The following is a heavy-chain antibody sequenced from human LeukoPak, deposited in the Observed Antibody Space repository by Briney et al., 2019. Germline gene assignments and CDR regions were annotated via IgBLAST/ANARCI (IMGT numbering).Heavy chain of an antibody. CDR2: ISGSGGST. Sequence: GGSLRLSCAASGFTFSRYAMSWVRQAPGTGVEWVSAISGSGGSTYYADSVKGRFTISRDNSKNTLYLQMNSLRAEDTAVYYCAPLGYCSGGSCYPFDYWGQGTLVTVSS. V-gene: IGHV3-23*01. CDR3: APLGYCSGGSCYPFDY. D-gene: IGHD2-15*01. J-gene: IGHJ4*02. CDR1: GFTFSRYA.